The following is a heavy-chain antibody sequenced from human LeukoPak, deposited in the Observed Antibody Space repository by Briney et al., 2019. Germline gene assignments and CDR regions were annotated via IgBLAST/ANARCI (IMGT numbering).Heavy chain of an antibody. CDR2: INHSGST. J-gene: IGHJ5*02. V-gene: IGHV4-34*01. D-gene: IGHD3-10*01. Sequence: SGTLSLTCAVYGGSFSGYYWSWIRQPPGKGLEWIGEINHSGSTNYNPSLKSRVTISVDTSKNQFSLKPSSVTAADTAVYYCARRIGTMVRGGAFDPWGQGTLVTVSS. CDR1: GGSFSGYY. CDR3: ARRIGTMVRGGAFDP.